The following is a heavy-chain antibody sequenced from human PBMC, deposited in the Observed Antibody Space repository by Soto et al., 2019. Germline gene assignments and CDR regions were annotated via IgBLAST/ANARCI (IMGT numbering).Heavy chain of an antibody. V-gene: IGHV1-46*03. D-gene: IGHD3-10*01. J-gene: IGHJ4*02. CDR2: INPSGDTT. CDR3: ASHGAWFGEPCWGQYFDF. Sequence: QVQLVQSGAEVRKPGASVKVSCKASGYSVTSYYIHWVRQAPGQGLEWMGIINPSGDTTTYAQRFQGSVTMATDTSTNTLYMGLGTLRSEDTAVYSCASHGAWFGEPCWGQYFDFWGEGTVVTVSS. CDR1: GYSVTSYY.